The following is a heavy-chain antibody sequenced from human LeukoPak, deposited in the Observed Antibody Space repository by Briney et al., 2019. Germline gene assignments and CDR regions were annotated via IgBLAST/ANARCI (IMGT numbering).Heavy chain of an antibody. J-gene: IGHJ4*02. CDR1: GYTFTNYA. D-gene: IGHD5-24*01. V-gene: IGHV1-2*02. Sequence: ASVTVSCKASGYTFTNYAMHWVRQAPGQGLEWMGWITPGGGTNYPQKFQGRVAITWDTSITTTYMDLSRLTSDDTAMYYCARDRYGDGFAHFDYWGPGALVTVSS. CDR3: ARDRYGDGFAHFDY. CDR2: ITPGGGT.